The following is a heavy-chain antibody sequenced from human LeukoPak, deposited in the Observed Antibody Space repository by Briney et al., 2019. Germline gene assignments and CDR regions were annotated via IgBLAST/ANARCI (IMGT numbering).Heavy chain of an antibody. D-gene: IGHD3-9*01. J-gene: IGHJ4*02. V-gene: IGHV1-46*03. Sequence: ASVKVSCKASGYTFTSYYMHWVRQAPGQGLEWKGIINPSGGSTSYAQKFQGRVTMTSDTSTGTVYMELSSLRSEDTAFYYCARDLTQTTIKPLYYFDYWGQGTLVTVSS. CDR2: INPSGGST. CDR3: ARDLTQTTIKPLYYFDY. CDR1: GYTFTSYY.